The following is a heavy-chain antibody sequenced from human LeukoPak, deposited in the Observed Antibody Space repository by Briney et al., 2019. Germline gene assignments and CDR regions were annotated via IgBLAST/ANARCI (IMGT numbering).Heavy chain of an antibody. CDR2: TYYRSKWYN. Sequence: SQTLSLTCDISGDSVSSNNGAWNWIRQSPSRGLEWLGRTYYRSKWYNDYAGSLNGRITISPDTSKNQFSLHLNSVTPEDAAVYYCARDLGNTGWYTFDYWGQGILVTVSS. J-gene: IGHJ4*02. CDR1: GDSVSSNNGA. D-gene: IGHD6-19*01. V-gene: IGHV6-1*01. CDR3: ARDLGNTGWYTFDY.